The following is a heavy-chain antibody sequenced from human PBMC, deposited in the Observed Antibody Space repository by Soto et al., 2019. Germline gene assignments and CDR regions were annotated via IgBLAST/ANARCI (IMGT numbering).Heavy chain of an antibody. Sequence: QVQLVQSGAEVMKPGASVKVSCKASGYTFTTYAITWVRQAPGQGLEWMGWINAYNGNTNYAQKLQARVTMTTDTSTSTAYMELRSLRSDDMAVYYCASDAPTEDYWGQGTLVTVSS. CDR1: GYTFTTYA. CDR2: INAYNGNT. CDR3: ASDAPTEDY. V-gene: IGHV1-18*03. J-gene: IGHJ4*02.